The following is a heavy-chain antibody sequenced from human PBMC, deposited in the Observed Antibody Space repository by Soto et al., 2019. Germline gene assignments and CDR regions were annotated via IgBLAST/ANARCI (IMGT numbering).Heavy chain of an antibody. CDR2: LSSNGIGT. CDR1: GFTVSSFG. Sequence: GGSLSLSCSGSGFTVSSFGMHWVRQAPGKGLEHVSTLSSNGIGTYYADSVKGRFTFSRDTSKNTLYLQMSSLRAEDTAVYYCVKDMGQAAVGIRYPYGLDVWGLGTTVTVSS. J-gene: IGHJ6*02. V-gene: IGHV3-64D*06. D-gene: IGHD6-13*01. CDR3: VKDMGQAAVGIRYPYGLDV.